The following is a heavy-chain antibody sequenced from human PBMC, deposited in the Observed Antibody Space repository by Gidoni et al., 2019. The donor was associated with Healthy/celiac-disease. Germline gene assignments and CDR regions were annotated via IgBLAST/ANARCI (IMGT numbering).Heavy chain of an antibody. D-gene: IGHD4-17*01. CDR3: ARGLRATVTTNY. V-gene: IGHV4-4*02. J-gene: IGHJ4*02. CDR2: RSHSGST. CDR1: GGSSSSGNG. Sequence: QVQLQESGPGLVKPSGTLSLTCAVSGGSSSSGNGWSWVRQPPGKGLEWIGERSHSGSTNYNPSRKSRVTIAVDKSKNQFSLKLSSVTAADTAVYYCARGLRATVTTNYWGQGTLVTVSS.